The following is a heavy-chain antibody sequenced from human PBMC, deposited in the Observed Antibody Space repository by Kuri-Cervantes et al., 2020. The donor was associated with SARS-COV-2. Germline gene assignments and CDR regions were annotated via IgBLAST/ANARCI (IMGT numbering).Heavy chain of an antibody. D-gene: IGHD2-21*01. Sequence: GGSLRLSCAASGFTFIKYAMNWVRQGPGKGLEWVATITSSGNMTYYADSVKGRLTVSRDNSKSVLYLQMNSLGAEDTAVYYCARVPGLLIYYYYGMDVWGQGTMVTVSS. CDR1: GFTFIKYA. V-gene: IGHV3-23*01. CDR3: ARVPGLLIYYYYGMDV. J-gene: IGHJ6*02. CDR2: ITSSGNMT.